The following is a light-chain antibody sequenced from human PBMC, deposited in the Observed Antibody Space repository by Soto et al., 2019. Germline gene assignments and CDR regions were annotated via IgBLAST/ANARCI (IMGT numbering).Light chain of an antibody. V-gene: IGKV3-15*01. Sequence: IVMTQSPATLSVSPGERATLSCRASQSVSSNLAWYQQRPGQAPRLLIYGASTRATGIPARFSGSGSGTEFTLTISSLQSEDFAVYYCQQYNSWPLTFGGGTKVEIK. J-gene: IGKJ4*01. CDR2: GAS. CDR3: QQYNSWPLT. CDR1: QSVSSN.